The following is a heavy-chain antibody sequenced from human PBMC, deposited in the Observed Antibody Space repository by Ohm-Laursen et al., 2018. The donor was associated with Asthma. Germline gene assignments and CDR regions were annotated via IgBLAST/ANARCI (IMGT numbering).Heavy chain of an antibody. CDR1: GYTFSRYS. V-gene: IGHV3-21*01. CDR2: ISTASTFI. D-gene: IGHD1-26*01. J-gene: IGHJ1*01. Sequence: SLRLSCVASGYTFSRYSIHWVRQFPGKGLEWVASISTASTFIYYADSVRGRFTTSRDNARNSVYLQMNSLRAEDTALYYCARIGPEWELPGREYSLHHWGEGTLVTVSS. CDR3: ARIGPEWELPGREYSLHH.